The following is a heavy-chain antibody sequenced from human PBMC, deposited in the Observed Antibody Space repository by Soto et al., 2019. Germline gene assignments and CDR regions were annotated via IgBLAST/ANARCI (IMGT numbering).Heavy chain of an antibody. J-gene: IGHJ4*02. V-gene: IGHV1-69*01. CDR1: GGTFSSYA. CDR3: ARDPGSIAARGDY. D-gene: IGHD6-6*01. CDR2: IIPIFGTA. Sequence: QVQLVQSGAEVKKPGSSVKVSCKASGGTFSSYAISWVRQAPGQGLEWMGVIIPIFGTANYAQKFQGRVTITADESTITADMELSSLRSEDTAVYSCARDPGSIAARGDYWGQGTLVTVSS.